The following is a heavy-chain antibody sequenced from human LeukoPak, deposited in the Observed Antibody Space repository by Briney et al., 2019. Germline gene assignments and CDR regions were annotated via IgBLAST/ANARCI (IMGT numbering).Heavy chain of an antibody. CDR2: INAGNGNT. V-gene: IGHV1-3*01. CDR1: GYTFTSYA. CDR3: ARIGPGYCSSTSCQLGAPEDY. Sequence: ASVKVSCKASGYTFTSYAMHWVRQAPGQRLEWMGWINAGNGNTKYSQKFEGRVTITRDTSASTAYMELSSLRSEGTAVYYCARIGPGYCSSTSCQLGAPEDYWGQGTLVTVSS. D-gene: IGHD2-2*01. J-gene: IGHJ4*02.